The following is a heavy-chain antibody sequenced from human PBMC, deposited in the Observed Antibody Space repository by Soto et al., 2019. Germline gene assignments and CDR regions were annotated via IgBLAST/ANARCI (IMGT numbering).Heavy chain of an antibody. CDR1: GYTFTSYD. V-gene: IGHV1-8*01. CDR2: MNPNSGNT. J-gene: IGHJ4*02. Sequence: QVQLVQSGAEVKKPGASVKVSCKASGYTFTSYDITWARQATGQVLEWMGWMNPNSGNTGYAQKFQGRVTMTRNTSISTGYMELSSLRSEDTAVYYCARAAPDYDFWSGYQKSDYWGQGTLVTVAS. D-gene: IGHD3-3*01. CDR3: ARAAPDYDFWSGYQKSDY.